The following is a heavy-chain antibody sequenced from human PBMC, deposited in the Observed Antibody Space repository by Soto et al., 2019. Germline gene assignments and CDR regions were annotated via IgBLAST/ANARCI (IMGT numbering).Heavy chain of an antibody. V-gene: IGHV3-30*18. J-gene: IGHJ4*02. CDR1: GFTFSSYG. CDR2: IAYDGSNK. CDR3: AKDIVRYTYGACDY. Sequence: QVKLVESGGAVVQPGKSLRLSCAASGFTFSSYGMYWVLQAPGKGLEWVAAIAYDGSNKYHADSVKGRFTISRDNSKNTLYLQMNSLRVEDTAVYYCAKDIVRYTYGACDYWGQGALVTVSS. D-gene: IGHD5-18*01.